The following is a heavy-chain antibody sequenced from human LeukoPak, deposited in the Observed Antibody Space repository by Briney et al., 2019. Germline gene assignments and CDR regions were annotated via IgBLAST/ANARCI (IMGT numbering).Heavy chain of an antibody. Sequence: GGPLRLSCAASGFTFSSYGMHWVRQAPGKGLEWVAVIWYDGSKKYYADSVKGRFTISRDNSKNTLYLQMNSLRAEDTAAYYCARGPMFSDYWGQGTLVTVSS. CDR1: GFTFSSYG. D-gene: IGHD3-10*02. CDR3: ARGPMFSDY. CDR2: IWYDGSKK. V-gene: IGHV3-33*01. J-gene: IGHJ4*02.